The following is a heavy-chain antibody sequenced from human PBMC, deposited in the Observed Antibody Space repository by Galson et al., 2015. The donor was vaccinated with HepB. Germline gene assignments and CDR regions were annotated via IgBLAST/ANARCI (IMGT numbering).Heavy chain of an antibody. CDR1: GFTFGSFA. D-gene: IGHD3-10*01. V-gene: IGHV3-23*01. CDR3: ARDYSGSGRDYIGRLFDF. J-gene: IGHJ4*02. Sequence: SLRLSCAASGFTFGSFAMSWIRQPPGKGLEWVSAISGSGGTRFYADSVKGRFTISRDNSKITLYLQLNSLTVEDTAVYYCARDYSGSGRDYIGRLFDFWGQGTQVTVSS. CDR2: ISGSGGTR.